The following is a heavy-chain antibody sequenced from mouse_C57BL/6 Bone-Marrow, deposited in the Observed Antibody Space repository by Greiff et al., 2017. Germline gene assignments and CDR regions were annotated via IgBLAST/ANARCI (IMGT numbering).Heavy chain of an antibody. CDR3: VNWYVGY. Sequence: EVQLQESGGGLVQPKGSLKLSCAASGFSFNTYAMNWVRQAPGKGLEWVARIRSKSNNYATDYADSVKARFTISRDDSESMLYLHMHNLKAEATALYYCVNWYVGYWGQGTTLTVSS. CDR1: GFSFNTYA. V-gene: IGHV10-1*01. CDR2: IRSKSNNYAT. J-gene: IGHJ2*01. D-gene: IGHD2-14*01.